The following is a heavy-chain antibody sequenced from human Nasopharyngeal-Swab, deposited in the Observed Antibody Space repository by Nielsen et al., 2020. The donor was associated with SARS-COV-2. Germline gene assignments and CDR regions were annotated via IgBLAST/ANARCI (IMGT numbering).Heavy chain of an antibody. CDR1: VDSISSYH. V-gene: IGHV4-59*08. CDR3: ATMTAGGFDI. Sequence: SGTLSLTCTVSVDSISSYHWNWIRQPPGQGLEWIGYIYYSGNTNYNPSLKSRVTISVATSKNQFSLRLSSVTAADTAMYYCATMTAGGFDIWGQGTMVTVSS. J-gene: IGHJ3*02. D-gene: IGHD2-21*02. CDR2: IYYSGNT.